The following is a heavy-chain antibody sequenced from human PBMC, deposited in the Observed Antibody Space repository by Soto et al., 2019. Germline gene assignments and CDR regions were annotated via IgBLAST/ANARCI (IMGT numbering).Heavy chain of an antibody. J-gene: IGHJ2*01. D-gene: IGHD4-17*01. V-gene: IGHV3-30-3*01. CDR1: GFTFSRYT. CDR3: AKDGGFDYGFWYFDL. CDR2: TSYDGSTK. Sequence: QVQLVESGGGVVQPGRSLRLSCAASGFTFSRYTMHWVRQAPGKGLEWVAVTSYDGSTKYYADSVKGRFTISRDNYKNTLFLQINSLRAEDTAVYYCAKDGGFDYGFWYFDLWGRGTLVTVSS.